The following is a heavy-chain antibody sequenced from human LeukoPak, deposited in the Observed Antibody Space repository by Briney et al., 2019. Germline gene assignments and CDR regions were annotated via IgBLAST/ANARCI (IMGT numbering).Heavy chain of an antibody. Sequence: SETLSLTCSVSGDSISSYYWSWIRQPPGKGLEWIGYIYDSGSTNYNPSLKSRDTISADTSKNQFSLRLSSVTAADTAVYYCAGDRNSNRWHKYWGQGTLVTVSS. D-gene: IGHD6-13*01. CDR3: AGDRNSNRWHKY. CDR1: GDSISSYY. CDR2: IYDSGST. V-gene: IGHV4-59*08. J-gene: IGHJ4*02.